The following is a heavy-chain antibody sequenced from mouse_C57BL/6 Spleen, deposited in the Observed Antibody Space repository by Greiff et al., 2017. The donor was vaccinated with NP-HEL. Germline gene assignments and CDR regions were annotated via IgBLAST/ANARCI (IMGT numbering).Heavy chain of an antibody. CDR1: GYTFTSYW. V-gene: IGHV1-69*01. CDR3: ARGGFAY. Sequence: QVQLQQPGAELVMPGASVKLFCKASGYTFTSYWMHWVKQRPGQGLEWIGEIDPSDSYTNYNQKFKGKSTLTVDKSSSTAYMQLSSLTSEDSAVYYCARGGFAYWGQGTLVTVSA. CDR2: IDPSDSYT. J-gene: IGHJ3*01.